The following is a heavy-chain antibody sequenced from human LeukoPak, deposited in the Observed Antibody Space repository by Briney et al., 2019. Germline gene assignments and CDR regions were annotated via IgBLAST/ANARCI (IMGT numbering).Heavy chain of an antibody. CDR3: ARWGWQQSEFDL. D-gene: IGHD5-24*01. V-gene: IGHV3-7*01. CDR1: GFTFSSYA. J-gene: IGHJ4*02. CDR2: IFPDGHQE. Sequence: GGSLRLSCAASGFTFSSYAMSWVRQAPGKGLGCVAHIFPDGHQESCDASVRGRFTVSRDNAKNSVFLQMNSLRVEDTAIYYCARWGWQQSEFDLWGQGALVTVSS.